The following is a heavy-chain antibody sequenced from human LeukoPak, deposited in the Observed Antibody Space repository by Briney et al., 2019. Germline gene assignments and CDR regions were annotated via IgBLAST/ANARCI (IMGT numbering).Heavy chain of an antibody. V-gene: IGHV3-23*01. Sequence: GGSLRLSCAASGFTLSIYATSWVRQAPGKGLEWVSGISRSDDTTYYADSVRGRFTVSRDNSKNTLNLQMNSLRAEDTAVYYCAKVFLATVPTWGQGTLVTVSS. CDR2: ISRSDDTT. CDR1: GFTLSIYA. CDR3: AKVFLATVPT. J-gene: IGHJ5*02. D-gene: IGHD4-17*01.